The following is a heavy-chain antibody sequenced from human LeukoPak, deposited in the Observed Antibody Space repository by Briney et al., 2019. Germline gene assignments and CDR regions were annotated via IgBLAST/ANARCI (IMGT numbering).Heavy chain of an antibody. CDR2: IKKDESAK. CDR3: ARDVGGSLDY. D-gene: IGHD1-26*01. J-gene: IGHJ4*02. Sequence: GGSLRLSCAASGFTFSTYRMAWVRQAPGKGLEWVANIKKDESAKHQADSVKGRFTISRDNAQNSVYLQMSSLRGEDTAVYYCARDVGGSLDYWGQGTLVTVSS. V-gene: IGHV3-7*01. CDR1: GFTFSTYR.